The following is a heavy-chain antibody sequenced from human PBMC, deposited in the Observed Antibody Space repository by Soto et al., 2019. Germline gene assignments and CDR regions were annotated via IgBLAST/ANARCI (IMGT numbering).Heavy chain of an antibody. CDR1: GFTFSSYE. Sequence: GGSLRLSCAASGFTFSSYEMNWVRQAPGKGLEWVSYISSSGSTIYYADSVKGRFTISRDNAKNSLYLQMNSLRAEDTAVYYCARDFYDFWSGFSLGGMDVWGQGTTVTVSS. CDR3: ARDFYDFWSGFSLGGMDV. CDR2: ISSSGSTI. J-gene: IGHJ6*02. D-gene: IGHD3-3*01. V-gene: IGHV3-48*03.